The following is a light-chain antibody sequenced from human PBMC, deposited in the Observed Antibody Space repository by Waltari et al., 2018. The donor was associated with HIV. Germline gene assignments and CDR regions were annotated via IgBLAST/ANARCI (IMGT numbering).Light chain of an antibody. CDR3: AAWDDSLSGLWV. CDR1: SSNIGSHY. J-gene: IGLJ3*02. CDR2: RNN. V-gene: IGLV1-47*01. Sequence: QSVLTQPPSASGTPGQRVTISCSGSSSNIGSHYVYWYQQLPGTAPKLLIYRNNQRPSGVPDRFSGSKSGTSASLAISGLRSEDEADYYCAAWDDSLSGLWVFGGGTKLTVL.